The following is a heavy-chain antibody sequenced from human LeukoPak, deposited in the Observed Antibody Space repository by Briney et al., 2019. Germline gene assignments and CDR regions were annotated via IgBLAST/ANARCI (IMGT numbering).Heavy chain of an antibody. CDR2: IYYSGST. V-gene: IGHV4-39*01. CDR1: GGSISSSTYY. Sequence: SETLSLTCTVSGGSISSSTYYWGWIRQPPGKGLEWIGSIYYSGSTYYNPSLKSRATISVDTSKNQFSLKLTSVTAADTAVYYCAGGYSSGWYGAAFDIWGQGTMVTVSS. CDR3: AGGYSSGWYGAAFDI. D-gene: IGHD6-19*01. J-gene: IGHJ3*02.